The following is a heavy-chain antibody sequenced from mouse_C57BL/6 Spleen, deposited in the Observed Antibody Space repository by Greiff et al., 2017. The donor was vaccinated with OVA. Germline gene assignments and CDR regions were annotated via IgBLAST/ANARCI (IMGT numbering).Heavy chain of an antibody. CDR3: ARERGYGDFDY. D-gene: IGHD3-1*01. V-gene: IGHV1-52*01. CDR2: LGPSDSET. J-gene: IGHJ2*01. CDR1: GYTFPSYS. Sequence: QVQLQQPGAELVRPGSSVKLSCKASGYTFPSYSMYWVQQSPIHGLDWIGNLGPSDSETNYNQNFKDKSTLTVDKSSSTAYMQLSSLTSEDSAVYYCARERGYGDFDYWGQGTTLTVSS.